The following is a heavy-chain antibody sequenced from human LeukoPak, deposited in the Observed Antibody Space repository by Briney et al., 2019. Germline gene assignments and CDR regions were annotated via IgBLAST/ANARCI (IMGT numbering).Heavy chain of an antibody. V-gene: IGHV3-23*01. CDR1: GFTFSSYG. J-gene: IGHJ4*02. CDR2: ISGSGGST. CDR3: AKVGYYGSGSYYLP. Sequence: GGTLRLSCAASGFTFSSYGMSWVRQSRGKELEWVSAISGSGGSTYYADSVKGRFTISRDNSKNTLYLQMNSLRAEDTAVYYCAKVGYYGSGSYYLPWGQGTLVTVSS. D-gene: IGHD3-10*01.